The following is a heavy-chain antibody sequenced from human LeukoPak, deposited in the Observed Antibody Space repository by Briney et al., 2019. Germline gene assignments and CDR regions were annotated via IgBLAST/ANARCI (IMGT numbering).Heavy chain of an antibody. Sequence: GESLKISWKGSGYSFTSYWIGWVRQIPGKGLGWMGMIYPCDSDTKYSPYFQGEVTISADKSNSTAYLQWSSLKASDTAMYYCARGAKYDLWSGYPYYFDFWGQGTLVTVSS. CDR1: GYSFTSYW. CDR3: ARGAKYDLWSGYPYYFDF. V-gene: IGHV5-51*01. CDR2: IYPCDSDT. J-gene: IGHJ4*02. D-gene: IGHD3-3*01.